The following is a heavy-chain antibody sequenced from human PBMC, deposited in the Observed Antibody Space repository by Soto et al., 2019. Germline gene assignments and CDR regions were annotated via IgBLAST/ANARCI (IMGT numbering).Heavy chain of an antibody. V-gene: IGHV1-8*01. D-gene: IGHD1-1*01. CDR1: GYNFIDYS. CDR2: MNPKSGHT. Sequence: ASVKVSCKASGYNFIDYSINWVRQAPGQGLEWMGCMNPKSGHTAHAQKIQGRVILTRDTSINTVYMELSSLTSGDTAVYFCARRILDGNFDXWGRGFQVTVSX. J-gene: IGHJ4*02. CDR3: ARRILDGNFDX.